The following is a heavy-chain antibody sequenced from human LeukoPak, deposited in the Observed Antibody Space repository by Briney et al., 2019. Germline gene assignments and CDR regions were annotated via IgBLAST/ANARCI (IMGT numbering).Heavy chain of an antibody. CDR1: GYTFTSYG. V-gene: IGHV1-18*01. J-gene: IGHJ4*02. D-gene: IGHD3-3*01. CDR2: ISAYNGNT. CDR3: ARGPGSYYDFWGGYPPEDY. Sequence: ASVKVSCKASGYTFTSYGISWVRQAPGQGLEWMGWISAYNGNTNYAQKLQGRVTMTTDTSTSTAYMELRSLRSDDTAVYYCARGPGSYYDFWGGYPPEDYWGQGTLVTVSS.